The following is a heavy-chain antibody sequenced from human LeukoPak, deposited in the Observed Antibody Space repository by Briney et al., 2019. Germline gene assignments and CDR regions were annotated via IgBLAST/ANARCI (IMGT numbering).Heavy chain of an antibody. CDR1: GFTFSSYG. Sequence: GGSLRLSCAASGFTFSSYGMHWVRQAPGKGLEWVAFIRYDGSNKYYADSVKGRFTISRDNSKNTLYLQMNSLRAEDTAVYYCAKEFGVRGVIGGFDYWGQGTLVTVSS. D-gene: IGHD3-10*01. CDR3: AKEFGVRGVIGGFDY. V-gene: IGHV3-30*02. J-gene: IGHJ4*02. CDR2: IRYDGSNK.